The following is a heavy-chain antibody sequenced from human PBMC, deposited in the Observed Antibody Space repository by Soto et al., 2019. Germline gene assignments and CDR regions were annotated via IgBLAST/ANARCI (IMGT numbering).Heavy chain of an antibody. CDR1: GGSFSGYY. J-gene: IGHJ5*02. D-gene: IGHD6-13*01. V-gene: IGHV4-34*01. Sequence: QVQLQQWGAGLLKPSETLSLTCAVYGGSFSGYYWSWIRQPPGKGLEWIGEINHSGSTNHNPSLNTRVTISVDTPKTQFSLTLSSVTSAYTAVYYCARGGSRQLVRAFCFDPWGQGTLVTLSS. CDR3: ARGGSRQLVRAFCFDP. CDR2: INHSGST.